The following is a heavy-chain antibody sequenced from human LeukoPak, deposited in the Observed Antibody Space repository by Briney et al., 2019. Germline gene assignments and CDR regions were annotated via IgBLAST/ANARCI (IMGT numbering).Heavy chain of an antibody. D-gene: IGHD3-22*01. CDR1: GGSISSYY. J-gene: IGHJ4*02. CDR3: ARGQARPFTYYYDSSGYAFDY. Sequence: TSETLSLTCTVSGGSISSYYWSWIRQPPGKGLEWIGYIYYSGSTNYNPSLKSRVTISVDTSKNQFSLKLSSVTAADTAVYYCARGQARPFTYYYDSSGYAFDYWGQGTLVTVSS. V-gene: IGHV4-59*12. CDR2: IYYSGST.